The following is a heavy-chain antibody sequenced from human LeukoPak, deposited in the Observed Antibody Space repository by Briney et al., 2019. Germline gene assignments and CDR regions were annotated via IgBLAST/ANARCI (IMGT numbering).Heavy chain of an antibody. V-gene: IGHV4-34*01. CDR2: INHSGST. J-gene: IGHJ5*02. CDR3: ARRYCSGGSCYSKYNWFDP. Sequence: SETLSLTCAVYGGSFSGYYWSWIRQPPGKGLEWIGEINHSGSTNYNPSLKSRVTISVDTSKNQFSLKPSSVTAADTAVYYCARRYCSGGSCYSKYNWFDPWGQGTLVTVSS. D-gene: IGHD2-15*01. CDR1: GGSFSGYY.